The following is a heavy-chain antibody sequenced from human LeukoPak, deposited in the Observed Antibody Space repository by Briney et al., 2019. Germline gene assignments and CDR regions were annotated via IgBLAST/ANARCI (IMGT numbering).Heavy chain of an antibody. Sequence: PSETLSLTCAVYGGSFSGYYWSWIRQPPGKGLEWIGEINHSGSTNYNPSLKSRVTISVDTSKNQFSLKLSSVTAADTAVYYCARAYSSGWYQLDYWGQGTLVTVSS. CDR3: ARAYSSGWYQLDY. CDR1: GGSFSGYY. D-gene: IGHD6-19*01. CDR2: INHSGST. V-gene: IGHV4-34*01. J-gene: IGHJ4*02.